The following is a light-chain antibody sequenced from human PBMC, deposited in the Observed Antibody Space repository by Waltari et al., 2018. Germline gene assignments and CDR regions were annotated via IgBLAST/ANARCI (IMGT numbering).Light chain of an antibody. CDR1: SPNIGTNY. CDR2: RND. J-gene: IGLJ3*02. Sequence: QSVLTQPPSASGTPGQRVTIPWSGGSPNIGTNYVYWYQQTPGTAPKLLIYRNDQRPSGVPDRFSGSKSGTSASLAISGLRSEDEADYYCATWDDSLSGRMFGGGTKLTVL. CDR3: ATWDDSLSGRM. V-gene: IGLV1-47*01.